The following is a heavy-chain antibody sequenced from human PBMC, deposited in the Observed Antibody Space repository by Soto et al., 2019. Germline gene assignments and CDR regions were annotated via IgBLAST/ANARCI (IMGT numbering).Heavy chain of an antibody. CDR2: TYYRSKWYN. CDR3: ARGDLIRGAFDI. D-gene: IGHD2-8*01. V-gene: IGHV6-1*01. CDR1: GDSVSSNSAA. J-gene: IGHJ3*02. Sequence: SQTLSLTCAISGDSVSSNSAAWNWIRHSPSRGLEWLGSTYYRSKWYNDYAVSVKSRITINPDTSKNQFSLQLNSVTPEDTAVYYCARGDLIRGAFDIWGQGTMVTVSS.